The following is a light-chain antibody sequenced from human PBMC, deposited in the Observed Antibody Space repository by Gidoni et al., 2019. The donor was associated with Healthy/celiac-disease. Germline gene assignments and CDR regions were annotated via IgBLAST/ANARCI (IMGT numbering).Light chain of an antibody. CDR3: QQYNSYSPWT. CDR1: QSSSSW. J-gene: IGKJ1*01. V-gene: IGKV1-5*03. Sequence: DIQLTQSTSTLSASVGDRVTITCRASQSSSSWLAWYQQKPGKAPKLLIYKASSLESGGPSRFSGSGSGTEFTLTISSLQPDDFSTYYCQQYNSYSPWTFXQXTKVEIK. CDR2: KAS.